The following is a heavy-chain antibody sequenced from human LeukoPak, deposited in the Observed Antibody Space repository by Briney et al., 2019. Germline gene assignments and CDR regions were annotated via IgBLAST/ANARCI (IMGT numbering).Heavy chain of an antibody. Sequence: GGSLRLSCAVSGFTFSGFWMSWSRQAPGKGLEWVASINSDGSEGYYADVVKGRFTISRDNAKNSVYLQMNSLRDEDTAVYYCARYGSYPEAFDYWGQGTLVTVSS. CDR3: ARYGSYPEAFDY. CDR1: GFTFSGFW. CDR2: INSDGSEG. D-gene: IGHD1-26*01. J-gene: IGHJ4*02. V-gene: IGHV3-7*01.